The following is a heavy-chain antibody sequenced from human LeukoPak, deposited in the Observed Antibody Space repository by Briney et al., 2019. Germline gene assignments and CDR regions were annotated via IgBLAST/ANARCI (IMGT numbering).Heavy chain of an antibody. D-gene: IGHD6-6*01. V-gene: IGHV1-8*03. CDR2: MNPNSGNT. CDR3: ARGETSYSSSSYPLYYYYMDV. CDR1: GYTFTSYD. Sequence: ASVKVSCKASGYTFTSYDINWVRQATGQGLEWMGRMNPNSGNTGYAQKFQGRVTITRNTSISTAYMELSSLRSEDTAVYYCARGETSYSSSSYPLYYYYMDVWGKGTTVTVSS. J-gene: IGHJ6*03.